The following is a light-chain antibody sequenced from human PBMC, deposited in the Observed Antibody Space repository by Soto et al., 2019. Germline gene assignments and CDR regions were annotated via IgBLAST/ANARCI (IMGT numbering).Light chain of an antibody. CDR3: CSYTSSSTLV. V-gene: IGLV2-14*01. CDR1: SSDVGTNNY. J-gene: IGLJ1*01. Sequence: QSALTQPASVSGSPGQSITISCTGTSSDVGTNNYVSWYQQHPGKAPKLMIHEVTNRPSGVSNRFSGSKSGNTASLTISGLQAEDEADYYCCSYTSSSTLVFGTGTKVTVL. CDR2: EVT.